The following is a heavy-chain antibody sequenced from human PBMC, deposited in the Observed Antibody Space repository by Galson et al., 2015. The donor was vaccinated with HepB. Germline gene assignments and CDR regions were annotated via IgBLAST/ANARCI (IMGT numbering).Heavy chain of an antibody. CDR3: AHAQYSSSSDWFDP. CDR2: SYWDDDK. CDR1: GFSLSTSGVG. Sequence: PALVKPTQTLTLTCTFSGFSLSTSGVGVGWIRQPPGKALEWLALSYWDDDKRYSPSLKSRLTITKDTSKNQVVLTMTNMDPVDTATYYCAHAQYSSSSDWFDPWGQETLVTVSS. D-gene: IGHD6-6*01. J-gene: IGHJ5*02. V-gene: IGHV2-5*02.